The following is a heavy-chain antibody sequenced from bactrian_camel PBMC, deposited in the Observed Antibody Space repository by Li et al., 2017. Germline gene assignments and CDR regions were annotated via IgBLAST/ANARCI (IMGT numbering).Heavy chain of an antibody. CDR2: IYSEDGTT. CDR3: AALEGGAWIPLEEDGYRY. V-gene: IGHV3S36*01. D-gene: IGHD1*01. J-gene: IGHJ4*01. CDR1: GFAIEGYG. Sequence: VQLVESGGGLVQPGGSLVLSCVASGFAIEGYGISWVRQAPGKEREGVAYIYSEDGTTFYADSVQGRFTISRDMDKNNVYLQMNDLKPEDTGVYYCAALEGGAWIPLEEDGYRYWGQGTQVTVS.